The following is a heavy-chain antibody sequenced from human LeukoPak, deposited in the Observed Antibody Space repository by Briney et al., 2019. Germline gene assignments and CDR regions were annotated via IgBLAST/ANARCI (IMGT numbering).Heavy chain of an antibody. J-gene: IGHJ4*02. Sequence: RGSLRLSCAASGFTFSNGWMSWVRQAPRKGLEWVGQIKTESDGATTDYAAPVKGRFTISRDDSKNTLFLQMNSLKTEDTALYYCTWSGLKIESWGQGTLVTVSS. CDR2: IKTESDGATT. CDR1: GFTFSNGW. V-gene: IGHV3-15*01. D-gene: IGHD3-3*01. CDR3: TWSGLKIES.